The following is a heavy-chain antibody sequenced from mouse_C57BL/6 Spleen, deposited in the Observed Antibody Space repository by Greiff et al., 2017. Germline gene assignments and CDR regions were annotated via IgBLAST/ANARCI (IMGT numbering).Heavy chain of an antibody. CDR1: GYAFSSSW. CDR3: PRWGTGFAY. CDR2: IYPGDGDT. Sequence: VQLQQSGPELVKPGASVKISCKASGYAFSSSWMNWVKQRPGQGLEWIGRIYPGDGDTNYNGKFKGKATLTGDKSSSTAYMQLSSLTSEDSAVYFCPRWGTGFAYWGQGTLVTVSA. J-gene: IGHJ3*01. V-gene: IGHV1-82*01. D-gene: IGHD2-14*01.